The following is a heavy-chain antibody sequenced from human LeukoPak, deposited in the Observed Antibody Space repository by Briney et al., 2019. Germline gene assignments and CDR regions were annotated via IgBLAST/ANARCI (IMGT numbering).Heavy chain of an antibody. Sequence: GGSPRLSCGASGFTFSNYGMLWVRQAPGKGLDWVAFIRYDGNNKLYADSVKGRFTISRDNAKNSLYLQMNSLRAEDTAVYYCARDYHDSSSGASDIWGPGTMVTVSS. CDR1: GFTFSNYG. CDR2: IRYDGNNK. D-gene: IGHD3-22*01. CDR3: ARDYHDSSSGASDI. J-gene: IGHJ3*02. V-gene: IGHV3-30*02.